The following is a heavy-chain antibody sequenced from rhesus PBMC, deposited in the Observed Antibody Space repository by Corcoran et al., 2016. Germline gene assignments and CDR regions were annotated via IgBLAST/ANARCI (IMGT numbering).Heavy chain of an antibody. CDR2: ISPYNGNK. D-gene: IGHD6S26*01. Sequence: QVQLVQSGAEIKQPGASVTLSCKASGYAFTSYYIHWVRQAPGQGLEWIGLISPYNGNKAYAQNFQGRVTITTDTSTSTGYMDLNSLRSEDTAVYYCTRQVAAGPFDYWGQGVLVTVSS. CDR1: GYAFTSYY. V-gene: IGHV1-180*01. J-gene: IGHJ4*01. CDR3: TRQVAAGPFDY.